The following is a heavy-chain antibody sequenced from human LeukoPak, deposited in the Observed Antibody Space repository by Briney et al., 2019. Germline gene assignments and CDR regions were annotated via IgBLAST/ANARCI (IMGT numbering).Heavy chain of an antibody. CDR2: IYYSGST. V-gene: IGHV4-39*01. CDR3: ARTALEYSSSWSPGT. J-gene: IGHJ5*02. Sequence: SETLSLTCTVSGGSISSSSYYWGWIRQPPGKGLEWIGSIYYSGSTYYNPSLKSRVTISVDTSKNQFSLKLSSVTAADTAVYYCARTALEYSSSWSPGTWGQGTLVTVSS. CDR1: GGSISSSSYY. D-gene: IGHD6-13*01.